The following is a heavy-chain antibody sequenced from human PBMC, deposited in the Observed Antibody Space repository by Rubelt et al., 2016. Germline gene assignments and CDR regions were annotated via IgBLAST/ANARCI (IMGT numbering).Heavy chain of an antibody. J-gene: IGHJ4*02. D-gene: IGHD5-12*01. CDR3: AKYGGSGFSFDY. CDR1: SSYA. CDR2: IKVDGSEK. Sequence: SSYAMHWVRQAPGKGLEWVANIKVDGSEKYYVDSVKGRFTISRDNTKNSLSLEMNSLRAEDTSFYYCAKYGGSGFSFDYWGQGTLVTVSS. V-gene: IGHV3-7*01.